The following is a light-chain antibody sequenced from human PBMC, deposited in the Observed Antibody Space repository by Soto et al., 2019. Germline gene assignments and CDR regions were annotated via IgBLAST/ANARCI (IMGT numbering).Light chain of an antibody. CDR2: DDT. CDR3: QVWDSDSDPSYV. J-gene: IGLJ1*01. V-gene: IGLV3-21*02. CDR1: NIGAYS. Sequence: SYELTQPPSVSVAPGQTASITCGGNNIGAYSVYWYQQKSGQAPVLVVYDDTNRPSGIPGRCSGSNSGNTATLTISSVEAGDAAAYYCQVWDSDSDPSYVFGGGTKRTVL.